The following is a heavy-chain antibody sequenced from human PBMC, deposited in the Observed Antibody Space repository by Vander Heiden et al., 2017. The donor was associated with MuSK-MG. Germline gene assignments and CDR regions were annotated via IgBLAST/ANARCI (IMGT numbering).Heavy chain of an antibody. CDR2: IVSNDEN. Sequence: QITLKESGPVLVKPTETLTLTGTVSGFALSNARMGVSWIRQHPGKALELLAHIVSNDENSSITSLKSRLTISKDTSKSQVVLTMTNMDPVDTATYYCARIRPIQYQNEGPGAFDIWGQGTMVTVSS. CDR3: ARIRPIQYQNEGPGAFDI. V-gene: IGHV2-26*01. D-gene: IGHD2-2*01. J-gene: IGHJ3*02. CDR1: GFALSNARMG.